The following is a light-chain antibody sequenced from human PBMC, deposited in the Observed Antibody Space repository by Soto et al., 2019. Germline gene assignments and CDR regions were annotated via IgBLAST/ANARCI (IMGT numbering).Light chain of an antibody. CDR3: SSYTSSSTLV. CDR1: SSDVGGYNY. Sequence: QSALTQPASVSGSPGHAITISCTGTSSDVGGYNYVSWYQQHPGKAPKLMIYDVSNRPSGVSNRFSVSKSGNTASLTISGRQAEDEADYYCSSYTSSSTLVFGGGTKVTVL. J-gene: IGLJ2*01. CDR2: DVS. V-gene: IGLV2-14*01.